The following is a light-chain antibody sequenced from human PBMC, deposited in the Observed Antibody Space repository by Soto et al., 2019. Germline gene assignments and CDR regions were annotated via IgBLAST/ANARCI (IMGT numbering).Light chain of an antibody. J-gene: IGKJ3*01. Sequence: EIVLTQSPDTLSLSPGERATLSCRASQSVRSSLAWYQQKPGQAPRLLIYDASNRATGIPARFSGSGSGTDFTLTIISLEPDDFAVYYCQQRSNWPPEVTFGPGTKVDIK. CDR3: QQRSNWPPEVT. V-gene: IGKV3-11*01. CDR1: QSVRSS. CDR2: DAS.